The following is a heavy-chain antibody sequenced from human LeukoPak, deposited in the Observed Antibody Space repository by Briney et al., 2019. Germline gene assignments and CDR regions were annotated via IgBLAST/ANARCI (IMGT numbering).Heavy chain of an antibody. CDR1: GYTFNTYA. V-gene: IGHV1-3*01. CDR2: INAGNGNT. Sequence: ASVKVSCKTSGYTFNTYAIHWVRQAPGQRPEWMGWINAGNGNTKYSQKFQGRVTITRDTSASTAYMELSSLRSEDTAVYYCASPYPGKAAAANSYYYGMDVWGQGTTVTVSS. J-gene: IGHJ6*02. D-gene: IGHD6-13*01. CDR3: ASPYPGKAAAANSYYYGMDV.